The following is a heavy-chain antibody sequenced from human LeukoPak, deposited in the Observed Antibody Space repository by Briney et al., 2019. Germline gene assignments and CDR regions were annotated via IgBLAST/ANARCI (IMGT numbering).Heavy chain of an antibody. CDR2: IYADGYT. Sequence: GGSLRLSCAASGISVSNDYMSWVRQAPGKGLEWVSAIYADGYTRDAASVKGRFSISRHNSKNTVYLQMDNLRPEDTAVYYCARDRRGEKDFDVWGPGTMVTVSS. CDR1: GISVSNDY. V-gene: IGHV3-53*04. CDR3: ARDRRGEKDFDV. J-gene: IGHJ3*01.